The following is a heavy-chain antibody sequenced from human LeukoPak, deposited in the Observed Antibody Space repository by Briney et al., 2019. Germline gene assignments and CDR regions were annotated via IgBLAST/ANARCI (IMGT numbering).Heavy chain of an antibody. CDR1: GYTFTGCY. V-gene: IGHV1-2*02. CDR2: INPNSGGT. CDR3: ARGAAAGRYPFDY. Sequence: ASVKVSCKASGYTFTGCYMHWVRQAPGQGLEWMGWINPNSGGTNYAQKFQGRVTMTRDTSISTAYMELSRLRSDDTAVYYCARGAAAGRYPFDYWGQGTLVTVSS. J-gene: IGHJ4*02. D-gene: IGHD6-13*01.